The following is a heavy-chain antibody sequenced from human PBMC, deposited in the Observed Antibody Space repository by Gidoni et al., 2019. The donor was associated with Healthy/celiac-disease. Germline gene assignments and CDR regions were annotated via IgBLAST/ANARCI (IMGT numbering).Heavy chain of an antibody. D-gene: IGHD1-26*01. V-gene: IGHV2-5*02. CDR1: GFSLSTSGVG. CDR3: AHAPLGSYETAFSFDY. Sequence: QITLKESGPTLVKPTQTLTLTCTFSGFSLSTSGVGVGCIRQPPGKALELLALIYWDADKRYSPSLKSRLTITKDTSKNQVVLTMTNMDPVDTATYYCAHAPLGSYETAFSFDYWGQGTLVTVSS. J-gene: IGHJ4*02. CDR2: IYWDADK.